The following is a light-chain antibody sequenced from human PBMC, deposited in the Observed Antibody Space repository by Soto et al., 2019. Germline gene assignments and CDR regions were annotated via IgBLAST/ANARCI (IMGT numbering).Light chain of an antibody. J-gene: IGKJ1*01. Sequence: EIVLTQSPGTLCLSPGERATLSCRASQSFRGNYLAWYQQKPGQAPRLLLYGASSRATGIPDRFSGSGSGTDFTLSISRLEPEDIAVYYCQQYGISPRTFGQGTKVDIK. CDR2: GAS. V-gene: IGKV3-20*01. CDR1: QSFRGNY. CDR3: QQYGISPRT.